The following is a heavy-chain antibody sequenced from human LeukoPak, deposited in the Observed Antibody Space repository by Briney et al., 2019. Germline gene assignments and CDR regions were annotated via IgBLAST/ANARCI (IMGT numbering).Heavy chain of an antibody. CDR2: IKQDGSEK. CDR1: GFTFSSYW. D-gene: IGHD3-10*01. CDR3: ARVVTTMIRGGGAFDI. Sequence: GGSLRLSCAASGFTFSSYWMSWVRQAPGKGLEWVANIKQDGSEKYYVDSVKGRFTISRDNAKNSLYLQINSLRAEDTAVYYCARVVTTMIRGGGAFDIWGQGTVVTVSS. V-gene: IGHV3-7*01. J-gene: IGHJ3*02.